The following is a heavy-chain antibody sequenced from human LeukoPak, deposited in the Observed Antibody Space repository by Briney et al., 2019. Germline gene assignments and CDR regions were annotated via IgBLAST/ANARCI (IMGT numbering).Heavy chain of an antibody. CDR2: IRSKAYGETA. CDR3: TRDRGAYSLYDY. CDR1: GFTFSDYH. V-gene: IGHV3-49*03. D-gene: IGHD4-11*01. J-gene: IGHJ4*02. Sequence: GGSLRLSCAASGFTFSDYHINWLRQAPGKGLEWVGFIRSKAYGETADYAASVKGRFTISRDDSKAIAYLQMNSLKTEDTAVYHCTRDRGAYSLYDYWGQGTLVTVSS.